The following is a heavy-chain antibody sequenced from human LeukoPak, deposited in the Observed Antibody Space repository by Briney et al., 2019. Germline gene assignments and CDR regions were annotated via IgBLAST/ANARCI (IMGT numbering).Heavy chain of an antibody. CDR3: AKNRVVFNWNYAYYFDS. D-gene: IGHD1-7*01. V-gene: IGHV3-30*18. J-gene: IGHJ4*02. CDR1: GFTFSDYG. Sequence: GGSLRLSCAASGFTFSDYGMHWVRQAPGKGLEWVTFISYDGSDKYYADSVNGRFTISRDNSKNTLYLQMNSLRAGDTALYYCAKNRVVFNWNYAYYFDSWGQGTLVTVSS. CDR2: ISYDGSDK.